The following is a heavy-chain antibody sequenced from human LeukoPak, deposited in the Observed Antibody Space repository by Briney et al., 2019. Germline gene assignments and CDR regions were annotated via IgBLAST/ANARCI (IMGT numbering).Heavy chain of an antibody. J-gene: IGHJ3*02. Sequence: SETLSLTCAVSGGSISSSNWWSLVRQPPGKGLEWIGEIYHSGSTNYNPSLKSRVTISVDKSKNQLSLKLSSVTAADTAVYYCARGGVVVVPAAMLRRAFDIWGQGTMVTVSS. D-gene: IGHD2-2*01. CDR1: GGSISSSNW. CDR3: ARGGVVVVPAAMLRRAFDI. CDR2: IYHSGST. V-gene: IGHV4-4*02.